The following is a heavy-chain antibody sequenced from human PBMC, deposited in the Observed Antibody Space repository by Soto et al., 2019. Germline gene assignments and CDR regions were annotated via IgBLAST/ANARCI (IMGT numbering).Heavy chain of an antibody. CDR3: AHAPIRFLEWPKRGYNWFDP. Sequence: SGPTLVHPTKPLTLTCTFSGFSLSTSGVGVGWIRQPPGKALEWLALIYWDDDKRYSPSLKSRLTITKDTSKNQVVLTMTNMDPVDTATYYCAHAPIRFLEWPKRGYNWFDPWGQGTLVTVSS. J-gene: IGHJ5*02. V-gene: IGHV2-5*02. CDR1: GFSLSTSGVG. D-gene: IGHD3-3*01. CDR2: IYWDDDK.